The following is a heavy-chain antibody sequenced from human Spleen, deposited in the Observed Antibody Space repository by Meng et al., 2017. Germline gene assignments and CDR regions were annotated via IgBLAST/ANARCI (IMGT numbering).Heavy chain of an antibody. CDR1: GFTFSSYA. CDR2: ISYDGSNK. Sequence: GESLKISCAASGFTFSSYAMHWVRQAPGKGLEWVAVISYDGSNKYYADSVKGRFTISRDNSKNTLYLQMNSLRVEDTAIYYCAKGLQRDYYDSSGMIDYWGQGTLVTVSS. D-gene: IGHD3-22*01. J-gene: IGHJ4*02. V-gene: IGHV3-30*04. CDR3: AKGLQRDYYDSSGMIDY.